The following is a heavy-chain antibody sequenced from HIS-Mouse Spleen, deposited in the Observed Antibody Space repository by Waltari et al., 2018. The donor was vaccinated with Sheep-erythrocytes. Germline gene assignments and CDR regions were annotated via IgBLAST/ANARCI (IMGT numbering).Heavy chain of an antibody. D-gene: IGHD1-26*01. Sequence: QVQLVQSGAEVKKPGSSVKVSCKASGGTFSSYAISWVRQAPGQGLEWMGRIIPNLGIANYAQNFQGRVTITADKYTSTAYMELSSLRSEDTAVYYCAQTGATTPHFDYWGQGTLVTVSS. CDR3: AQTGATTPHFDY. CDR2: IIPNLGIA. V-gene: IGHV1-69*04. CDR1: GGTFSSYA. J-gene: IGHJ4*02.